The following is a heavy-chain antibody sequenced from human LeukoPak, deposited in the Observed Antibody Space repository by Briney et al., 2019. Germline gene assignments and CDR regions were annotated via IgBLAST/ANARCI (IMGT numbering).Heavy chain of an antibody. CDR3: ARADLGHADSGY. V-gene: IGHV1-8*01. D-gene: IGHD2-2*03. Sequence: ASVKVSCKASGYTFTSYDINWVRQATGQGLEWMGWMNPNSGNTVYAQKFQGRVTMTRETSITTAYMEISSLTSEDTAIYYYARADLGHADSGYWGQGTLVTVSP. J-gene: IGHJ4*02. CDR2: MNPNSGNT. CDR1: GYTFTSYD.